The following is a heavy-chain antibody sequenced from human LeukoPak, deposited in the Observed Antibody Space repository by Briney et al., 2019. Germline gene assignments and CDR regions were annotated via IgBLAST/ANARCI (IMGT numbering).Heavy chain of an antibody. Sequence: PSETLSLTCTVSGGSISSSSYYWGWIRQPPGKGLEWIGSIYYSGSTYYNPSLKSRVTISVDKSKNQFSLKLSSVTAADTAVYYCASRRQRPYSSSTHYWGQGTLVTVSS. J-gene: IGHJ4*02. CDR2: IYYSGST. CDR3: ASRRQRPYSSSTHY. V-gene: IGHV4-39*07. D-gene: IGHD6-13*01. CDR1: GGSISSSSYY.